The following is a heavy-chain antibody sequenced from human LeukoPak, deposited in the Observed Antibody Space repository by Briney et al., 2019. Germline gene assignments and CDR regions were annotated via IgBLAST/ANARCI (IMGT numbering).Heavy chain of an antibody. D-gene: IGHD3-10*01. J-gene: IGHJ4*02. Sequence: PGGSLRLSCAASGFTFSSYAMHWVRQAPGKGLEYVSAISSNGGSTYYANSVKGRFTISRDNAKNTLYLQMNSLRAEDTAVYYCARVMYYYGSGSYYDSDYFDYWGQGTLVTVSS. V-gene: IGHV3-64*04. CDR3: ARVMYYYGSGSYYDSDYFDY. CDR1: GFTFSSYA. CDR2: ISSNGGST.